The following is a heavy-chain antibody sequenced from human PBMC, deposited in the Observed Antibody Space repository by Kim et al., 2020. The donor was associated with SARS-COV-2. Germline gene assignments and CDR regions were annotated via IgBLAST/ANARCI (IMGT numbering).Heavy chain of an antibody. Sequence: ASVKVSCKASGYTFTSYGISWVRQAPGQGLEWMGWISAYNGNTNYAQKLQGRVTMTTDTSTSTAYMELRSLRSDDTAVYYCARDVFKEMWQWLVNYYYYGMDVWGQGTTVTVSS. V-gene: IGHV1-18*01. J-gene: IGHJ6*02. CDR1: GYTFTSYG. CDR2: ISAYNGNT. CDR3: ARDVFKEMWQWLVNYYYYGMDV. D-gene: IGHD6-19*01.